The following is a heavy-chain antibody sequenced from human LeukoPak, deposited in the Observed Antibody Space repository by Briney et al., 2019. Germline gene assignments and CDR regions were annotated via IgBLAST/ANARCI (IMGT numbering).Heavy chain of an antibody. D-gene: IGHD4-23*01. CDR3: ARGRLRRRTTGVTHYFDY. J-gene: IGHJ4*02. Sequence: SETLSLTCAVYGGSFSGYYWSWIRQPPGKGLEWIGEINHSGSTNYNPSLKSRVTISVDTSKNQFSLKLSSVTAADTAVYYCARGRLRRRTTGVTHYFDYWGQGTLVTGSS. CDR1: GGSFSGYY. V-gene: IGHV4-34*01. CDR2: INHSGST.